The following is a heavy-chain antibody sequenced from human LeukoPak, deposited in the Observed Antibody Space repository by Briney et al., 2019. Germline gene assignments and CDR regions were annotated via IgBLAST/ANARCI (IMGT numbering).Heavy chain of an antibody. CDR3: SRAWIHSGYFSCDY. CDR1: GFTFSNYP. V-gene: IGHV3-64*01. CDR2: ISSNGGST. J-gene: IGHJ4*02. D-gene: IGHD5-12*01. Sequence: GGSLRLSSAASGFTFSNYPMHWVRQAPGKGLEYVSAISSNGGSTYYANSVKGRFTISRDNSKNTLYLQMGSLRAEDMAVYYCSRAWIHSGYFSCDYWGQGTLVTVSS.